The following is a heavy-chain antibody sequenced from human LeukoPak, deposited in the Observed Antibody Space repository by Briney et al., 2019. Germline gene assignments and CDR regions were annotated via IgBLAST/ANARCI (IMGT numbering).Heavy chain of an antibody. V-gene: IGHV3-48*03. D-gene: IGHD6-19*01. CDR2: ISSSGRSI. CDR1: GFXFSSYA. J-gene: IGHJ4*02. CDR3: ARDDSAWYAY. Sequence: GGSLRLSCAASGFXFSSYAISWVRQAPGKGLEWVSYISSSGRSIYYADSVKGRFTISRDNAKNSLYLQMNSLRAEDTAVYYCARDDSAWYAYWGPGTLVTVSS.